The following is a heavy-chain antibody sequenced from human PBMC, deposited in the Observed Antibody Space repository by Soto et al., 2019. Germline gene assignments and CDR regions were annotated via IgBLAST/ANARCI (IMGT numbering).Heavy chain of an antibody. J-gene: IGHJ4*02. D-gene: IGHD3-9*01. CDR1: SGSINCSD. CDR2: IYYSGST. Sequence: SATLYSACAVSSGSINCSDWRWIRPRPGKGLEWIGYIYYSGSTNYTPSLKSRVTISVDTSKNQFSLKLSSVTAADTAVYYCARGWEPLTGYYAFDSWGQGTLAPGSS. CDR3: ARGWEPLTGYYAFDS. V-gene: IGHV4-59*13.